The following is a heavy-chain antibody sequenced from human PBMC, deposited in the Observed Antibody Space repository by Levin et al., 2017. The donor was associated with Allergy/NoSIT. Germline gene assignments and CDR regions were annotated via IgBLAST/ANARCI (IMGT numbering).Heavy chain of an antibody. D-gene: IGHD6-19*01. Sequence: KSSETLSLTCSISGVSGSSSTFYWGWVRQPPGKGLDFLGSIYHRGETTYYKSSLRSRLTISLDTSRNQLSLKLTSVTAADTAVYYCARVTGWDHRFESWGQGTLVTVSS. V-gene: IGHV4-39*02. CDR2: IYHRGETT. J-gene: IGHJ4*02. CDR1: GVSGSSSTFY. CDR3: ARVTGWDHRFES.